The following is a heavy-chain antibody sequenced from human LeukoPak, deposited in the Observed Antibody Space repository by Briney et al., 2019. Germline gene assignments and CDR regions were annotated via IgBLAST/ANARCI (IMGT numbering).Heavy chain of an antibody. CDR3: SRGLEGFTAYDDY. CDR2: IRSKTYGGTA. V-gene: IGHV3-49*04. D-gene: IGHD2-21*02. Sequence: GGSLRLSCTASGFNVGDYAMSWVRQAPGKGLEWVGFIRSKTYGGTADYAASVDGRFTISRDDSNNIVYLQMNSLKTEDTALYYCSRGLEGFTAYDDYWGQGTRVTFSS. CDR1: GFNVGDYA. J-gene: IGHJ4*02.